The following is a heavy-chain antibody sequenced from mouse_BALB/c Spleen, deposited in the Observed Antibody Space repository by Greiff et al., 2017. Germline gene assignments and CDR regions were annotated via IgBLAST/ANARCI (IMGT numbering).Heavy chain of an antibody. CDR1: GFNIKDTY. J-gene: IGHJ2*01. CDR2: IDPANGNT. D-gene: IGHD1-2*01. CDR3: ALHYYDFDY. Sequence: EVKLQESGAELVKPGASVKLSCTASGFNIKDTYMHWVKQRPEQGLEWIGRIDPANGNTKYDPKFQGKATITADTSSNTAYLQLSSLTSEDTAVYYCALHYYDFDYWGQGTTLTVSS. V-gene: IGHV14-3*02.